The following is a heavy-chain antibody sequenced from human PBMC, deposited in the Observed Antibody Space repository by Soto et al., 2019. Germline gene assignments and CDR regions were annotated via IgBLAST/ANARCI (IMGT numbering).Heavy chain of an antibody. CDR3: AKVNDYGGPRIGFDT. Sequence: EVQLVESGGGLVQPGGSLRLSCAASGITFSSYWMQWVRQALGKGLVWVSRSNSDGSSTNYADSVQGRFTISRDNSKNTLYLQMNSLGVEDTAVYYCAKVNDYGGPRIGFDTWGQGTLVTVSS. J-gene: IGHJ5*02. V-gene: IGHV3-74*01. CDR2: SNSDGSST. CDR1: GITFSSYW. D-gene: IGHD4-17*01.